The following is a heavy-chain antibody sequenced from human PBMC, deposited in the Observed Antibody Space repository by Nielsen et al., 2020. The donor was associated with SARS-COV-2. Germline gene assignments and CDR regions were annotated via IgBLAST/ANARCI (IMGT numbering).Heavy chain of an antibody. CDR1: GFTFSDYY. J-gene: IGHJ6*02. Sequence: GESLKISCAASGFTFSDYYMSWIRQAPGKGLEWVSYISSSSSYTNYADSVKGRFTISRDNAKNSLYLQMNSLRAEDTAVYYCARGTATAMAYYYYYGMDVWGQGTTVTVSS. D-gene: IGHD5-18*01. CDR2: ISSSSSYT. V-gene: IGHV3-11*06. CDR3: ARGTATAMAYYYYYGMDV.